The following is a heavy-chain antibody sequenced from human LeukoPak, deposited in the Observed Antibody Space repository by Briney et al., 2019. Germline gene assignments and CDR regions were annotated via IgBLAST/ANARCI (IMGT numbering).Heavy chain of an antibody. CDR2: INTGGNSK. D-gene: IGHD6-19*01. CDR1: GFIFSSYT. CDR3: ARDLGAVAGTEDY. J-gene: IGHJ4*02. V-gene: IGHV3-48*04. Sequence: GGSLRPSFAASGFIFSSYTLYWGRPAPGKGGEGISYINTGGNSKYYADSVKGRFTISRDNAKKTLYLQMNSLRAEDTAVYYCARDLGAVAGTEDYWGQGTLVTVSS.